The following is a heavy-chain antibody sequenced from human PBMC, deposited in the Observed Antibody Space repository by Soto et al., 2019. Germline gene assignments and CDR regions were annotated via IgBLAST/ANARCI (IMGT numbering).Heavy chain of an antibody. J-gene: IGHJ6*02. CDR1: GYTFTSDG. CDR2: ISAYNDNT. V-gene: IGHV1-18*04. Sequence: QVQLVQSGAEVKKPGASVKVSCKASGYTFTSDGISWVRQAPGQGLAWMGWISAYNDNTNYAQKVQGRVTMTTDTSTSTAYMELRSLRSDDTAVYYCAREFEGYCSGGSCYEQGYGMDVWGQGNTVTVSS. D-gene: IGHD2-15*01. CDR3: AREFEGYCSGGSCYEQGYGMDV.